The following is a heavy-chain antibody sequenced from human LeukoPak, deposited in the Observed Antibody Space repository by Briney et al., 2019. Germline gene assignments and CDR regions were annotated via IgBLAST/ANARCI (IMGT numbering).Heavy chain of an antibody. CDR2: IWYDGSNK. Sequence: GRSLRLSCAASGFTFSSYGMHWVRQAPGKGLEGVAVIWYDGSNKYYADSVKGRFTISRDNTKNTLYLQMNSLRAEDTAVYYCAKDEGSSGLMYWGQGTLVTVSS. J-gene: IGHJ4*02. CDR1: GFTFSSYG. V-gene: IGHV3-33*06. CDR3: AKDEGSSGLMY. D-gene: IGHD1-26*01.